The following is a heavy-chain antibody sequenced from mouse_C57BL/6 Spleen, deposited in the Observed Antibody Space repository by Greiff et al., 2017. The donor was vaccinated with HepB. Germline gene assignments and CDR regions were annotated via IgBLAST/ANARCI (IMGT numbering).Heavy chain of an antibody. CDR2: IDPSDSYT. Sequence: VQLQQPGAELVMPGASVKLSCKASGYTFTSYWMHWVKQSPGQGLEWIGEIDPSDSYTNYNQKFKGKSTWTVDKSSSTAYMQLSSLTSEDSAVYYCARGGSYYGNYFDYWGQGTTLTVSS. D-gene: IGHD2-1*01. J-gene: IGHJ2*01. CDR1: GYTFTSYW. CDR3: ARGGSYYGNYFDY. V-gene: IGHV1-69*01.